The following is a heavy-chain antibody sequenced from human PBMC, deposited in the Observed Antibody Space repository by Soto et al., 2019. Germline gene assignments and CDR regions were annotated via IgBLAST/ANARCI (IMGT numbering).Heavy chain of an antibody. Sequence: GESLKISCNGSGYSFTSYWISWVRQMPGKGLEWMGRIDPSDSYTNYSPSFQGQVTISADRSTGTAFLQWRSLKASDTALYYCARPPLPGYSIHFNSWGQGTLVTVSS. D-gene: IGHD2-15*01. V-gene: IGHV5-10-1*04. CDR1: GYSFTSYW. CDR2: IDPSDSYT. CDR3: ARPPLPGYSIHFNS. J-gene: IGHJ4*02.